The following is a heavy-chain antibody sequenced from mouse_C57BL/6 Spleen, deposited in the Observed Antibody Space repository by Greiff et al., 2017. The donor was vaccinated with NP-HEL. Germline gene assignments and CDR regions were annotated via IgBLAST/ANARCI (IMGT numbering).Heavy chain of an antibody. D-gene: IGHD2-5*01. CDR3: ARRWSNHGYFDV. CDR1: GFTFSSYG. V-gene: IGHV5-6*01. Sequence: VQLKESGGDLVKPGGSLKLSCAASGFTFSSYGMSWVRQTPDKRLEWVATISSGGSYTYYPDSVKGRFTISRDNAKNTLYLQMSSLKSEDTAMYYCARRWSNHGYFDVWGTGTTVTVSS. J-gene: IGHJ1*03. CDR2: ISSGGSYT.